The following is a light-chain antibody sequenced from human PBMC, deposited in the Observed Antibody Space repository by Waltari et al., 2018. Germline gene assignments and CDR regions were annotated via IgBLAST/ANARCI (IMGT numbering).Light chain of an antibody. CDR2: GAS. CDR1: QSVTS. V-gene: IGKV3-15*01. J-gene: IGKJ2*01. Sequence: ELVMTQSPAPLSVSPGAGATLSCSASQSVTSLAWYQQKPGQAPRLLIYGASTRATGIPARFSGSGSGTEFTLTISSLQSEDLAVYYCQQYNKGLDTFGQGTKLEIK. CDR3: QQYNKGLDT.